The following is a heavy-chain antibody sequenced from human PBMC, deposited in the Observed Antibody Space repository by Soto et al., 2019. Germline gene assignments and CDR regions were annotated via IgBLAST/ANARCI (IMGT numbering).Heavy chain of an antibody. Sequence: PGGSLRLSCAASGFTFSSYWMSWVRQAPGKGLEWVAVISYDGSNKYYADSVKGRFTISRDNSKNTLYLQMNSLRAEDTAVYYCAKTLLRYCISTSCYSGMDVWGQGTTVTVSS. J-gene: IGHJ6*02. V-gene: IGHV3-30*18. CDR2: ISYDGSNK. CDR3: AKTLLRYCISTSCYSGMDV. D-gene: IGHD2-2*02. CDR1: GFTFSSYW.